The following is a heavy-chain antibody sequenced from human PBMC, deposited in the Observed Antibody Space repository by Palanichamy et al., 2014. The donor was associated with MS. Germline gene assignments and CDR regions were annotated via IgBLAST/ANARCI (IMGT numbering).Heavy chain of an antibody. CDR3: AIVSGYYLLRAFDI. D-gene: IGHD3-22*01. V-gene: IGHV1-3*01. CDR1: GYSFTSYI. Sequence: QVQLVQSGAEVKKPGASVKVSCQGSGYSFTSYIIYWVRQAPGQRLEWMGWINAGNGNTQFSQKFQGRVTLTRDTSASTAYMELSSLTSEDTAVYYCAIVSGYYLLRAFDIWGQGTMVTVSS. J-gene: IGHJ3*02. CDR2: INAGNGNT.